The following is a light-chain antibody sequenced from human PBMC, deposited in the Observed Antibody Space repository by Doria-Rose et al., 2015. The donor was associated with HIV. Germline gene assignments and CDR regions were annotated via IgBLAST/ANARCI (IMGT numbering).Light chain of an antibody. V-gene: IGKV3-20*01. CDR2: DGS. CDR1: QSFSSTY. J-gene: IGKJ1*01. CDR3: HQYGTSWT. Sequence: EIVMTQSPGTLSLSPGERATLSRRAGQSFSSTYLAWYQQKPGQAPSLRIYDGSTRATGIPDRFSASGSGTDFTLTINRLEPEDFALYYCHQYGTSWTFGQGTKVEI.